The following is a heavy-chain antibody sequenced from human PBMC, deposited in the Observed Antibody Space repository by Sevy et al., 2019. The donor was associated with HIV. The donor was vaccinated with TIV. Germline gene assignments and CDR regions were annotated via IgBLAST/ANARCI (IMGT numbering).Heavy chain of an antibody. CDR1: GFTFSTYG. Sequence: GGSLRLSCAASGFTFSTYGMHWVRQAPGKGLEWVAVIWFDGSNTYYADSVKGPFTISRDIAKNTLHLQMNSLRAEDTAVYYCARDLEFYDYGDYGPAFMPDYWGQGTLFTVSS. CDR3: ARDLEFYDYGDYGPAFMPDY. J-gene: IGHJ4*02. V-gene: IGHV3-33*01. CDR2: IWFDGSNT. D-gene: IGHD4-17*01.